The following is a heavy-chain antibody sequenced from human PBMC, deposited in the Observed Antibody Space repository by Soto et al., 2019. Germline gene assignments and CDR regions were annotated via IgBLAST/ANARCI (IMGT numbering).Heavy chain of an antibody. CDR3: EKEWVYDSSGWSFDY. Sequence: QVQLVESGGGVVQPGRSLRLSCAASGFTFSSCGMHWVRQAPGKGLEWVAVISNDGSNKYYADSVKGRFTISRDNSKNTLYLQMHSLRAEDRAVYYCEKEWVYDSSGWSFDYWGQGTLVTVSS. D-gene: IGHD3-22*01. J-gene: IGHJ4*02. CDR2: ISNDGSNK. CDR1: GFTFSSCG. V-gene: IGHV3-30*18.